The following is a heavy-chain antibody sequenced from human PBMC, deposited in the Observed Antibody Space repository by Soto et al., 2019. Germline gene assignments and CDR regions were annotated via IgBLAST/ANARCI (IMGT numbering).Heavy chain of an antibody. CDR2: IYHSGST. D-gene: IGHD4-17*01. V-gene: IGHV4-38-2*01. J-gene: IGHJ6*02. Sequence: SETLSLTCAVSGYSISSGYYWGWIRQPPGKGLEWIGSIYHSGSTYYNPSLKSRVTISVDTSKNQFSLKLSSVTAADTAVYYCARMGDYGDYVFYYYYGMDVWGQGTTVTVSS. CDR3: ARMGDYGDYVFYYYYGMDV. CDR1: GYSISSGYY.